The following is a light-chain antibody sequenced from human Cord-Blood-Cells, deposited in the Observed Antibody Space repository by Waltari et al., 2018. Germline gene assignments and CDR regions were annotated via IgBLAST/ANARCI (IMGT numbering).Light chain of an antibody. CDR2: AAS. CDR3: QQSYSTPGT. J-gene: IGKJ1*01. CDR1: QSISSY. Sequence: DIQMTQSPSSLSASVGDRVTITCRESQSISSYLNWYQQKPGKAPKLLIYAASSLQSGVQSRFSGSGSVTDFTLTISSLQPEDFATYYCQQSYSTPGTFGQGTKVEIK. V-gene: IGKV1-39*01.